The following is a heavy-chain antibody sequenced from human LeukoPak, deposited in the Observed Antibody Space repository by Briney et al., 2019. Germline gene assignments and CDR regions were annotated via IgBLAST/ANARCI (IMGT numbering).Heavy chain of an antibody. D-gene: IGHD2-2*02. CDR3: ARGGIVVVPAAINWFDP. V-gene: IGHV1-69*02. CDR2: IIPILGIA. J-gene: IGHJ5*02. CDR1: GYTFTSYT. Sequence: ASVKVSCKASGYTFTSYTISWVRQAPGQGLEWMGRIIPILGIANYAQKFQGRVTITADKSTSTAYMELSSLRSEDTAVYYCARGGIVVVPAAINWFDPWGQGTLVTVSS.